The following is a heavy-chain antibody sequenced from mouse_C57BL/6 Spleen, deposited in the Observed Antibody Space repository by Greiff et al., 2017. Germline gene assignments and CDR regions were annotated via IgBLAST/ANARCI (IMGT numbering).Heavy chain of an antibody. Sequence: VQLQQPGAELVMPGASVKLSCKASGYTFTSYWMHWVKQRPGQGLEWIGEIDPSDSYTNYNQKFKGKSTLTVDKSSSTAYMQLSSLTSEDSAVYYCARHYYGYYFDYWGQGTTLTVSS. D-gene: IGHD1-1*01. V-gene: IGHV1-69*01. CDR1: GYTFTSYW. CDR2: IDPSDSYT. CDR3: ARHYYGYYFDY. J-gene: IGHJ2*01.